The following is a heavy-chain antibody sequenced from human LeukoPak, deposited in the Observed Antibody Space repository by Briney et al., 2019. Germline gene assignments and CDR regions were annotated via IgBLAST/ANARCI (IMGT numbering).Heavy chain of an antibody. CDR2: ISYYGSNK. V-gene: IGHV3-30*03. CDR3: ATKYYYDSSGYYKYYFDY. J-gene: IGHJ4*02. CDR1: GFTFCIYG. Sequence: GGPLRLSCAACGFTFCIYGVHWVPQSPGKGLEWVAVISYYGSNKFYGDRVKGRFTISRDNSKHTLYLQMNSLRAEDTAVYYCATKYYYDSSGYYKYYFDYWGQGTLVTVSS. D-gene: IGHD3-22*01.